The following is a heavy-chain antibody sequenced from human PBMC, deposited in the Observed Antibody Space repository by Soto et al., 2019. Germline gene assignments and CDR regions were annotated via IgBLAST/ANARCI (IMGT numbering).Heavy chain of an antibody. J-gene: IGHJ4*02. V-gene: IGHV1-2*02. Sequence: ASVKVSCKASGYTFTGHYIHWVRQAPEQGPEWMGEIGPESGATRYAQRFQGRVTMTRDMSITTVYMELNNLSPDDTAVYYCGKGRSGQIVVFYWGQGTPVTVSS. CDR2: IGPESGAT. D-gene: IGHD1-26*01. CDR3: GKGRSGQIVVFY. CDR1: GYTFTGHY.